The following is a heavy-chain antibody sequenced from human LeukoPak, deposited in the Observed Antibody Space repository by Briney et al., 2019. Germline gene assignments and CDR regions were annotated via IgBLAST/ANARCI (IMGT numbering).Heavy chain of an antibody. CDR3: ARRLTGEGYYYYYMDV. V-gene: IGHV1-69*01. CDR2: IIPIFGTA. D-gene: IGHD3-10*01. Sequence: ASVKVSCKASGGTFSSYAISWVRQAPGQGLEWMGGIIPIFGTANYAQKFQGRVTVTADESTSTAYMELSSLRSEDTAAYYCARRLTGEGYYYYYMDVWGKGTTVTVSS. J-gene: IGHJ6*03. CDR1: GGTFSSYA.